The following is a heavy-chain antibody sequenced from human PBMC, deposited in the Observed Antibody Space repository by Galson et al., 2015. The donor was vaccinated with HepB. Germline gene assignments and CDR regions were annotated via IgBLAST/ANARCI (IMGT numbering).Heavy chain of an antibody. CDR1: GFTFSNYG. J-gene: IGHJ6*01. CDR2: ISYDGSNK. D-gene: IGHD5-12*01. Sequence: SLRLSCAASGFTFSNYGMHWVRQAPGKGLEWVAVISYDGSNKYYADSVRGRFTISRDNSKNTLYLQMNSLRDEDTAVYYCVNLYSGGYSGYDYYYYGMDVWGQGTTVTVSS. CDR3: VNLYSGGYSGYDYYYYGMDV. V-gene: IGHV3-30*18.